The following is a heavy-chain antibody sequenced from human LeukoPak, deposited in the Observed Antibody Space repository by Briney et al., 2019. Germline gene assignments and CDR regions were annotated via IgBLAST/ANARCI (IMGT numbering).Heavy chain of an antibody. J-gene: IGHJ5*02. CDR1: VGAISSYY. CDR2: IYYSGST. Sequence: SETLSLTCTASVGAISSYYCSWIRQPPGKGLEWIGYIYYSGSTNYNPSLKSRVTISVDTSKNQFSLKLSSVTAADTAVYYCARDYMTTVTTAWGAWFDPWGQGTLVTVSS. CDR3: ARDYMTTVTTAWGAWFDP. V-gene: IGHV4-59*01. D-gene: IGHD4-17*01.